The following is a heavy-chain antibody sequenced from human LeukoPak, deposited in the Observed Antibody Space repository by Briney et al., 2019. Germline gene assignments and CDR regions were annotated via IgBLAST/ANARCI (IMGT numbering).Heavy chain of an antibody. J-gene: IGHJ4*02. Sequence: SVKVSCKASGGTLSSYTISWVRQAPGQGLEWMGRIIPILGIANYAQKFQGRVTITADKSTSTAYMELSSLRSEDTAVYYCARPKDYYDSSGYGCWGQGTLVTVSS. V-gene: IGHV1-69*02. CDR1: GGTLSSYT. CDR2: IIPILGIA. D-gene: IGHD3-22*01. CDR3: ARPKDYYDSSGYGC.